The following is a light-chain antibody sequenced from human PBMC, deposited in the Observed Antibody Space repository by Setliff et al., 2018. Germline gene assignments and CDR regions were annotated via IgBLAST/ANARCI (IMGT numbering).Light chain of an antibody. CDR1: TSDVGGYDY. CDR2: EVT. Sequence: QSALTQPPSASGSPGQSVTISCTGTTSDVGGYDYVSWYQQHPDKAPKLILYEVTKRPSGVPDRFSGSKSGNTASLTVSGLQADDEADYYCSAYAGSNNWGVFGTGTKV. V-gene: IGLV2-8*01. CDR3: SAYAGSNNWGV. J-gene: IGLJ1*01.